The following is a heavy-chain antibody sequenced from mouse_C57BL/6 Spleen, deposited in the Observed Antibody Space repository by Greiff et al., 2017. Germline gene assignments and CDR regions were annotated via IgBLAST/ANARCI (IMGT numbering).Heavy chain of an antibody. Sequence: EVQLQPSGPELVKPGASVKISCKASGYSFTGYYMNWVKQSPEKSLEWIGEINPSTGGTTYNQKFKAKATLTVDKSSSTAYMQLKSLTSEDSAVYYCARSEDVYYVDYWGQGTTLTVSS. CDR1: GYSFTGYY. V-gene: IGHV1-42*01. J-gene: IGHJ2*01. CDR2: INPSTGGT. CDR3: ARSEDVYYVDY.